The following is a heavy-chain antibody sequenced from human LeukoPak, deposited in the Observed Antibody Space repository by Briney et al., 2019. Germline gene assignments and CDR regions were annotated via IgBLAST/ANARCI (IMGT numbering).Heavy chain of an antibody. Sequence: GASVNVSCKASVYTFTSYGISWVRQAPGQGLEWMGWISAYNGNTNYAQKLQGRVTMTTDTSTSTAYMELRSLRSDDTAVYYCARDRAGWELTGNFDYWGQGTLVTVSS. J-gene: IGHJ4*02. V-gene: IGHV1-18*01. CDR3: ARDRAGWELTGNFDY. D-gene: IGHD1-26*01. CDR2: ISAYNGNT. CDR1: VYTFTSYG.